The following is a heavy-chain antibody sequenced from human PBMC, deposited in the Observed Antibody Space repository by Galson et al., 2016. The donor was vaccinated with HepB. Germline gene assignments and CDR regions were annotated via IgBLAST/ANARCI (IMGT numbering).Heavy chain of an antibody. D-gene: IGHD3/OR15-3a*01. V-gene: IGHV1-24*01. Sequence: SCKVSGYIFTELSMQWVRQAPGKGLEWMGGFDPEGGQMIYAQKFQGRVTMTEDTSTDTVFMELSSLRSEDTAVYYCATDIMVVRPFAPTGSQYWGPGTLVVVTS. CDR1: GYIFTELS. J-gene: IGHJ4*02. CDR3: ATDIMVVRPFAPTGSQY. CDR2: FDPEGGQM.